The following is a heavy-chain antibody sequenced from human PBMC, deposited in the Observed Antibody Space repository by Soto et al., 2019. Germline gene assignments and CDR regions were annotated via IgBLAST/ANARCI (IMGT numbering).Heavy chain of an antibody. CDR3: ERVGKWDPAEY. Sequence: PSETLSLTCTVSGGSVSSGSYYWSWIRQPPGKGLEWIGYIYYSGSTNYNPSLKSRVTISVDTSKDQFSLKLSSVTAADTAVYYCERVGKWDPAEYWGKGTLVTVSA. CDR1: GGSVSSGSYY. J-gene: IGHJ4*02. D-gene: IGHD1-26*01. CDR2: IYYSGST. V-gene: IGHV4-61*01.